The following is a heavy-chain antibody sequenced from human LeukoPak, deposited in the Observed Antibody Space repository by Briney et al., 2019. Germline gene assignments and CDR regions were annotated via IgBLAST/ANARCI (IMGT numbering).Heavy chain of an antibody. CDR3: ASGFSDTSGST. CDR1: GFTFSSYW. J-gene: IGHJ5*02. Sequence: GGSLRLSCVASGFTFSSYWMHWVRQAPGKGLAWVSRINSDGSSTIYADCVKGRFTISRDNAKNALYLQMNSLRAEDTAVYYCASGFSDTSGSTWGQGTLVTVSS. V-gene: IGHV3-74*01. D-gene: IGHD3-22*01. CDR2: INSDGSST.